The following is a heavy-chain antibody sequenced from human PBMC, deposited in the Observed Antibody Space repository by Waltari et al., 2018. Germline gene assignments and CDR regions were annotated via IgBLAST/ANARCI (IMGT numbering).Heavy chain of an antibody. V-gene: IGHV3-33*01. CDR3: ARGAVVGVDAFDI. Sequence: QVQLVESGGGVVQPGRSLRLSCVASGFTFSNYGMYWVRQAPGKGLGWVAVILYDGSYKNYADSVKGRFTISRDNSKNTLYLQMNSLRVEDTAVYYCARGAVVGVDAFDIWGQGTMVTVSS. CDR2: ILYDGSYK. CDR1: GFTFSNYG. J-gene: IGHJ3*02. D-gene: IGHD6-19*01.